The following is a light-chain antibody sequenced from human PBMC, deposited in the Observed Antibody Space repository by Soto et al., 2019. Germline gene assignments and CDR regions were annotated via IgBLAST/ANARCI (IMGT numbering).Light chain of an antibody. Sequence: EIVLTQFPAALSVSPGERATLSCWASYTVGTNLAWYQQKPGQAPRLLIYAASNRATGIPARFSGSGSGTDFTLTISGLEPEDFAVYYCQQRSNWLISFGPGTKVDIK. CDR2: AAS. J-gene: IGKJ3*01. CDR3: QQRSNWLIS. CDR1: YTVGTN. V-gene: IGKV3-11*01.